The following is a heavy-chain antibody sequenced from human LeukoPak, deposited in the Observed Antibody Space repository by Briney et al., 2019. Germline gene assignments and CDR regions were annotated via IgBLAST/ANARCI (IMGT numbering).Heavy chain of an antibody. V-gene: IGHV4-30-4*07. Sequence: PSETLSFTCAVSGVAISRGGYAWNWIRQPPGKGLEWIAYIYHSGTTYYNPSLKSRATISVDTSKNQFSLKLSSVTAADTAVYYCARVTGYMIEDYFDYWGQGTLVTVSS. J-gene: IGHJ4*02. CDR2: IYHSGTT. CDR3: ARVTGYMIEDYFDY. D-gene: IGHD3-22*01. CDR1: GVAISRGGYA.